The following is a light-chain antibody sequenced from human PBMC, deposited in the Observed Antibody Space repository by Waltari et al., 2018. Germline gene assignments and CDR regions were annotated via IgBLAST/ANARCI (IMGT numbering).Light chain of an antibody. J-gene: IGLJ2*01. CDR1: SASIASNY. Sequence: SLLTQPHSVSESPGKTVTISCTRTSASIASNYVPWYQQRPGRAPPPLIFEDNQRPSGVPERFSRSIDSSSNSAALTISGLKTEDEALYYCQSYDSDEGVVFGGGTKLTVL. CDR2: EDN. V-gene: IGLV6-57*03. CDR3: QSYDSDEGVV.